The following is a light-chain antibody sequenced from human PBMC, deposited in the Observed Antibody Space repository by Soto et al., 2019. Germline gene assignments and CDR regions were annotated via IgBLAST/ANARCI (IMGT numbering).Light chain of an antibody. CDR2: GAS. CDR1: QSVISSY. CDR3: QQYDSSPRT. Sequence: LLTQSPGTLSLSPAHRPTLSGTASQSVISSYLAWYQQKPGQAPGLLIYGASTRATGIPARFSGSGSGTDFSLTISRLQPEDFAVYYCQQYDSSPRTFGQGTKVDIK. V-gene: IGKV3-20*01. J-gene: IGKJ1*01.